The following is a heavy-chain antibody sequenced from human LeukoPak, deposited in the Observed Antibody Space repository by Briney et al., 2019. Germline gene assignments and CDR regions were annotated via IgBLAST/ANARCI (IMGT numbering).Heavy chain of an antibody. CDR2: ISASGGCT. D-gene: IGHD2-8*01. V-gene: IGHV3-23*01. CDR1: GFTFTTYP. J-gene: IGHJ4*02. Sequence: PGGSLRLPCAASGFTFTTYPMSWVRQAPGKGLEWVSAISASGGCTYYADSVKGRFTIYRDNSRSTVFLQISSMRAEDTAVYSCAKAPSCHNDVCSYFDYWGQGILVTVSS. CDR3: AKAPSCHNDVCSYFDY.